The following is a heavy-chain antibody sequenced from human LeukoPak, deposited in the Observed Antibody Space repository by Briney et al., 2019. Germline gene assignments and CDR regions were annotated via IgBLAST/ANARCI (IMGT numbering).Heavy chain of an antibody. Sequence: GGSLRLSCAASGFTFSNFYMSWFRQAPGKGLEWLSYISGSGTNQHYADSVRGRFTISRDNAENSLSLQMDSLRAEDTAVYYCARPVSPNYFYYMDVWGKGTMVTVSS. CDR1: GFTFSNFY. J-gene: IGHJ6*03. CDR3: ARPVSPNYFYYMDV. CDR2: ISGSGTNQ. V-gene: IGHV3-11*01. D-gene: IGHD4-11*01.